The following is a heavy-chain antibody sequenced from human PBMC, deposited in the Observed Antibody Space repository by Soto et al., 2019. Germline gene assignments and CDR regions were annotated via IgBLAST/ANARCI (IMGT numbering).Heavy chain of an antibody. J-gene: IGHJ6*03. Sequence: SETLSLTCTVSGGSISSYYWSWIRQPPGKGLEWIGYIYYSGSTNYNPSLKSRVTISVDTSKNQFSLKLSSVTAADTAVYYCASAGYSNPDYYYYYMDVWGKGTTVTVSS. CDR3: ASAGYSNPDYYYYYMDV. D-gene: IGHD4-4*01. CDR1: GGSISSYY. V-gene: IGHV4-59*01. CDR2: IYYSGST.